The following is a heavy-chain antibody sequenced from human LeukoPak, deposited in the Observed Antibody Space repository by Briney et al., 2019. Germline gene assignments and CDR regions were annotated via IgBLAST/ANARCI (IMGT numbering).Heavy chain of an antibody. CDR3: ARARARIAAAGTNWFDP. CDR2: MNPNSGNT. Sequence: ASVKVSCKASGYTFTSYDINWVRQATGQGLEWMGWMNPNSGNTGYAQKFQGRVTMTRNTAISTAYMELSSQRSEDTAVYYCARARARIAAAGTNWFDPWGQGTLVTVSS. D-gene: IGHD6-13*01. J-gene: IGHJ5*02. V-gene: IGHV1-8*01. CDR1: GYTFTSYD.